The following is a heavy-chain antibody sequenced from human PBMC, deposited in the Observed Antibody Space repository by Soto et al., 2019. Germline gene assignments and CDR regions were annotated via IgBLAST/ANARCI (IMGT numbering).Heavy chain of an antibody. D-gene: IGHD2-2*01. CDR2: ISYAGSNK. J-gene: IGHJ6*02. V-gene: IGHV3-30-3*01. Sequence: GGSLRLSWAASGFTFSSYAMHWVRQAPGKGLEWVAVISYAGSNKDYADSVKGRFTISRDNSENTLFLQMDSLRVEATAVYYCAKGYCSGPSCYRGYGLDVWGQGTTVTVSS. CDR3: AKGYCSGPSCYRGYGLDV. CDR1: GFTFSSYA.